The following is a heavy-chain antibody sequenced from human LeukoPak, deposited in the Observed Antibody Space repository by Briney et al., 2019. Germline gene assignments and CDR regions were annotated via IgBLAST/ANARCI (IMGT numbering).Heavy chain of an antibody. Sequence: SETLSLTCNVSGGXISSSSYYWGWIRQPPGKGLEWIGSIYYSGSTYYSPSLKSRVTISVDTSKNQFSLKLSSVTAADTAVYYCARSSGYSSSGGLNWFDTWGQGTLVTVSS. CDR3: ARSSGYSSSGGLNWFDT. J-gene: IGHJ5*02. CDR1: GGXISSSSYY. CDR2: IYYSGST. V-gene: IGHV4-39*01. D-gene: IGHD6-13*01.